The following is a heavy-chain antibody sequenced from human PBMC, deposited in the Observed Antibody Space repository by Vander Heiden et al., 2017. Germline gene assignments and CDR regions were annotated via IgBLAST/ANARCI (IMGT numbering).Heavy chain of an antibody. V-gene: IGHV3-13*01. CDR2: IATAGDT. CDR3: TRGAAEGFDF. CDR1: GFSFSSYG. Sequence: EVQLVESGGGLVQPGGSLRLSCAASGFSFSSYGMHWVHQATGKGLEWVSGIATAGDTFYSGSVKGRFTTSRENAKNSLYLQMNSLRAGDTAVYYCTRGAAEGFDFWGQGTLVTVSS. J-gene: IGHJ4*02.